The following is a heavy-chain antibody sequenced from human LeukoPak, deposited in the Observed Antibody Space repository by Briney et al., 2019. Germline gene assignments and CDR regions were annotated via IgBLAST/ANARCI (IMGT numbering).Heavy chain of an antibody. CDR3: ARESGSYRYFFDY. J-gene: IGHJ4*02. CDR1: GGSISSGGYY. Sequence: PSETLSLTCTVSGGSISSGGYYWTWIRQHPGKGLEWIGYIYSSGNTYYDPSLKSRVTISLDTSKNHFSLKLRSVTAADTAVYYCARESGSYRYFFDYWGQGTLVTVSS. D-gene: IGHD1-26*01. CDR2: IYSSGNT. V-gene: IGHV4-31*03.